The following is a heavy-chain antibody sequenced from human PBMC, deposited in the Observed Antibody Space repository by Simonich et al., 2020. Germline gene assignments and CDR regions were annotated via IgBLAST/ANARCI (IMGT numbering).Heavy chain of an antibody. CDR3: ARDRGSSAFDI. V-gene: IGHV3-48*03. D-gene: IGHD6-6*01. CDR1: GFTCSSYE. J-gene: IGHJ3*02. Sequence: EVQLVESGGGLVQPGGSLRLSCAASGFTCSSYEMNWVRQAPGKGLEWVFYISSSGSTIYYADAVKGRFTISSDNAKNSLYLQMNSLSAEDTAVYYCARDRGSSAFDIWGQGTMVTVSS. CDR2: ISSSGSTI.